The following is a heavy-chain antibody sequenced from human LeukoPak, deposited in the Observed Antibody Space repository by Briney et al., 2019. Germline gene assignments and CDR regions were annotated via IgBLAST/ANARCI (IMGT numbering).Heavy chain of an antibody. Sequence: SETLSLTCTVSGGSISSCYWSWIRQPPGKGLEWVGRIYTSGSTNYNPSLKSRVTMSVDTSKNQFSLKLSSVTAADTAVYYCARVSLVRGAPDYYFDYWGQGTLVTVSS. CDR2: IYTSGST. CDR1: GGSISSCY. V-gene: IGHV4-4*07. CDR3: ARVSLVRGAPDYYFDY. D-gene: IGHD3-10*01. J-gene: IGHJ4*02.